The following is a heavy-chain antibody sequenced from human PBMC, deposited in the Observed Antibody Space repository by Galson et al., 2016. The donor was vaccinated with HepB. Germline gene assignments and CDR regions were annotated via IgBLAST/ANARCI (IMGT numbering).Heavy chain of an antibody. CDR1: GFTFSNYA. J-gene: IGHJ3*02. V-gene: IGHV3-23*01. CDR3: AKDLEGSGWFHDAFDI. D-gene: IGHD6-19*01. Sequence: SLRLSCAASGFTFSNYAMSWVRQAPGKGLEWVSGINGIGGSTFYADSVKGRFTISRDNSKNTLYLEMNSLRVEDTAVYYCAKDLEGSGWFHDAFDIWGQGKIVTVSS. CDR2: INGIGGST.